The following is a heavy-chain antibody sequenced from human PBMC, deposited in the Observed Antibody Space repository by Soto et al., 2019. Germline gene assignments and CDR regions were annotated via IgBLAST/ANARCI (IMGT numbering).Heavy chain of an antibody. CDR3: ARAYEGDYFDY. D-gene: IGHD3-16*01. CDR2: ISYDGSNK. J-gene: IGHJ4*02. CDR1: GFTFSSYA. V-gene: IGHV3-30-3*01. Sequence: QVQLVESGGGVVQPGRSLRLSCAASGFTFSSYAMHWVRQAPGKGLEWVAVISYDGSNKYYEDSVKGRFTISRDNSKSTLYLQMNSLRDEDPAVYYCARAYEGDYFDYWGQGTLVTVSS.